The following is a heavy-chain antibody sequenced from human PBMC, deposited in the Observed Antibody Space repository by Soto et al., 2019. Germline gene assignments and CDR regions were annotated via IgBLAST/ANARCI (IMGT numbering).Heavy chain of an antibody. J-gene: IGHJ5*02. CDR1: GYTFTSYD. CDR2: MNPNSGNT. Sequence: GPSVKVSCKASGYTFTSYDINWVRRATGQGLEWMGWMNPNSGNTGYAQKFQGKVTMTRNTSISTAYMELSSLRSEDTAVYYCARSGRGYDFCSGYYPHWFDPLGQGTLVTVSS. V-gene: IGHV1-8*01. D-gene: IGHD3-3*01. CDR3: ARSGRGYDFCSGYYPHWFDP.